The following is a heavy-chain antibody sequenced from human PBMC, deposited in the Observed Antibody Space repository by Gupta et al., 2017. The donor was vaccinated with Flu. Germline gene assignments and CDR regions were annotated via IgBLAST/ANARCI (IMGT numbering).Heavy chain of an antibody. CDR3: ARDSGWKYFDY. Sequence: QVQLVESGGGVVQPGRSLRLSCTASGFIFSSYGMHWVRQAPGKGLEWLTVMSNDGRNKYYADSVRGRFTISRDNSKNTLFLQMNSLRAEDTAVYYCARDSGWKYFDYWGQGTLVTVSS. D-gene: IGHD1-1*01. CDR1: GFIFSSYG. J-gene: IGHJ4*02. CDR2: MSNDGRNK. V-gene: IGHV3-30*03.